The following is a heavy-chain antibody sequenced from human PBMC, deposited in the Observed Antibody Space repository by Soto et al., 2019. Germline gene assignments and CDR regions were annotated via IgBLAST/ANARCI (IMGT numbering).Heavy chain of an antibody. D-gene: IGHD3-10*01. CDR3: AIIRGYRSGSLGY. V-gene: IGHV3-23*01. CDR1: GFTFSSYA. J-gene: IGHJ4*02. CDR2: ISGSGDNT. Sequence: GGSLRLSCAASGFTFSSYAMSWVRQAPGKGLEWVSAISGSGDNTNYADSVKGHFTISRDNSKNTLYLQMNSLRVEDTAVYFCAIIRGYRSGSLGYWGQGTLVTVSS.